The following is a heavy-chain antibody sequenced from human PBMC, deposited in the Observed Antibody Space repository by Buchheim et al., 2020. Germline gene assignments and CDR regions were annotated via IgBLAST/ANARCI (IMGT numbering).Heavy chain of an antibody. J-gene: IGHJ4*02. CDR3: AKTIAAASTHFDY. D-gene: IGHD6-13*01. V-gene: IGHV3-30*18. Sequence: QVQLVESGGGVVQPGRSLRLSCAASGFTFSSYGMHWVRQAPGKGLEWVAVISYDGSNKYYADSVKGRFTISRDNSKNTLYLKMNSLRAENTAAYYCAKTIAAASTHFDYWSQGTL. CDR2: ISYDGSNK. CDR1: GFTFSSYG.